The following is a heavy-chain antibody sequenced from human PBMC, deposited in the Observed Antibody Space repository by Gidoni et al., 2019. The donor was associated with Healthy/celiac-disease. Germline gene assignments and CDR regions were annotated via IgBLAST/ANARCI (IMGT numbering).Heavy chain of an antibody. CDR3: AKTKYYYDSSGYYYFDY. Sequence: QVQLVESGGGVVQPGRSLRLSCAASGFTFSSYGMHWVRQAPGKGLEWVAVISYDGSNKYYADSVKGRFTISRDNSKNTLYLQMNSLRAEDTAVYYCAKTKYYYDSSGYYYFDYWGQGTLVTVSS. CDR1: GFTFSSYG. V-gene: IGHV3-30*18. CDR2: ISYDGSNK. D-gene: IGHD3-22*01. J-gene: IGHJ4*02.